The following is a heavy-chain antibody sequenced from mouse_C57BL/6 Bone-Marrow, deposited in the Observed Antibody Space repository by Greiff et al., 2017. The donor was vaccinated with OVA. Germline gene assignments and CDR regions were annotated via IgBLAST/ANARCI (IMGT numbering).Heavy chain of an antibody. J-gene: IGHJ1*03. CDR3: TRWRYDYDPWYFDV. D-gene: IGHD2-4*01. CDR1: GYTFTDYE. V-gene: IGHV1-15*01. Sequence: VQLQQSGAELVRPGASVTLSCKASGYTFTDYEMHWVKQTPVHGLEWIGAIDPETGGTASNQKVKGKAILTADKSSSTAYMELRSLTSEDSAVYYCTRWRYDYDPWYFDVWGTGTTVTVSS. CDR2: IDPETGGT.